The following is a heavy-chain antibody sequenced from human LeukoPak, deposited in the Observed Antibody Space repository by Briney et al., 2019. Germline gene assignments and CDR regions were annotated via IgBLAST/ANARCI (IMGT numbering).Heavy chain of an antibody. Sequence: PGGSLRLSCAASGSTFSDYYMSWIRQAPGKGLEWVSYISGSGTTIYYADSVKGRFTISRDNAKNSLYLQMNSLRAEDTAVYYCARVRPVAAFDIWGQGTMVTVSS. CDR3: ARVRPVAAFDI. D-gene: IGHD6-19*01. CDR2: ISGSGTTI. V-gene: IGHV3-11*04. J-gene: IGHJ3*02. CDR1: GSTFSDYY.